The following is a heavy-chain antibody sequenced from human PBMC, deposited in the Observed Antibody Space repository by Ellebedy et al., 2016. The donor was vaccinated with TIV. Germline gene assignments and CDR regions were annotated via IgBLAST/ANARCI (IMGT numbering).Heavy chain of an antibody. J-gene: IGHJ6*02. Sequence: GGSLRLSCETSGFTSNGLAIYWVRQAPGKGLEWVALFAHNGLRADYGDSVEGRFTISRDSSKNTVFLQMNNLRVEDTAVYYCAKNRGGRNSEDYHILGVWGQGTTVTVSS. CDR3: AKNRGGRNSEDYHILGV. CDR2: FAHNGLRA. D-gene: IGHD4-23*01. CDR1: GFTSNGLA. V-gene: IGHV3-30*02.